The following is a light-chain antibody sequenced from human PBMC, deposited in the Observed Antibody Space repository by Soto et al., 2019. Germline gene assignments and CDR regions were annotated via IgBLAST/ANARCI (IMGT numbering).Light chain of an antibody. Sequence: DMQMTQSPSTLSASVGDRVIITCRASQSVDNWLAWFQQKPGKAPKVVIYRASGLETGVPSRFSGSGSGTEFTLTISSLQPDDFATYYCQHYSASSPWTFGQGTKVEIK. V-gene: IGKV1-5*03. CDR1: QSVDNW. CDR2: RAS. CDR3: QHYSASSPWT. J-gene: IGKJ1*01.